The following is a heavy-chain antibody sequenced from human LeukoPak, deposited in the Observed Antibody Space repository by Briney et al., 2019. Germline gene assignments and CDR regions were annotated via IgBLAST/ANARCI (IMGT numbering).Heavy chain of an antibody. V-gene: IGHV4-39*01. CDR3: AGLIRPGWFDP. J-gene: IGHJ5*02. CDR2: IYYSGST. D-gene: IGHD1-14*01. Sequence: SETLSPTCTVSGASISSSTDYWGWIRQPPGKGLEWIANIYYSGSTYYNPSLKSRVTISVDTSKNQFSLKLSSVTAADTAVYYCAGLIRPGWFDPWGQGTMVIVSS. CDR1: GASISSSTDY.